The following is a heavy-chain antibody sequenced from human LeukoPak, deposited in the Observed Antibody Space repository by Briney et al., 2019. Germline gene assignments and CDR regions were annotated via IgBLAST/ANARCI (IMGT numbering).Heavy chain of an antibody. V-gene: IGHV4-39*07. CDR1: GGSISSSSYY. CDR3: ARVSYYDSSGYYYMDY. CDR2: IYYSGST. Sequence: SETLSLTCTVSGGSISSSSYYWGWIRQPPGKGLEWIGSIYYSGSTYYNPSLKSRVTISVDTSKNQFSLKLSSVTAADTAVYYCARVSYYDSSGYYYMDYWGQGTLVTVSS. D-gene: IGHD3-22*01. J-gene: IGHJ4*02.